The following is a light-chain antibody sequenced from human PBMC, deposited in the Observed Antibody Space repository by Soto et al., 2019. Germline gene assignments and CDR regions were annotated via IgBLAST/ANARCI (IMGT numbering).Light chain of an antibody. J-gene: IGKJ1*01. CDR2: GAS. Sequence: ESVLTQSPGTLSLSPGERATLSCRASQSVSSSFLAWYQLKPGQAPRLLIYGASSRAAGIPDRFSGSGSGTDFTLTISRLEPEDFAVYYYQQYDSSPWTVGRGTKVEIK. V-gene: IGKV3-20*01. CDR1: QSVSSSF. CDR3: QQYDSSPWT.